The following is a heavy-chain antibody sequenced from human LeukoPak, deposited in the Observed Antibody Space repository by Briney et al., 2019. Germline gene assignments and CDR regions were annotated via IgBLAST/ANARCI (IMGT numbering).Heavy chain of an antibody. D-gene: IGHD4-17*01. CDR1: GFTFSDYY. V-gene: IGHV3-11*01. J-gene: IGHJ4*02. CDR2: ISSSGSTI. CDR3: AKPLDYGDYVPFDY. Sequence: SGGSLRLSCAASGFTFSDYYMSWIRQAPGKGLEWVSYISSSGSTIYYADSVKGRFTISRDNSKNTLYLQMNSLRAEDTAVYYCAKPLDYGDYVPFDYWGQGTLVTVSS.